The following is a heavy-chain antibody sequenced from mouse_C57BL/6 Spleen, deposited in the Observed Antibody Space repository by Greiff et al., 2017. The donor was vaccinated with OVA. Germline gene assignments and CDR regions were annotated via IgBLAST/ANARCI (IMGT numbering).Heavy chain of an antibody. Sequence: QVTLKESGPGILQSSQTLSLTCSFSGFSLSTSGMGVSWIRQPSGKGLEWLAHIYWDDDKRYNPSLKSRLTISKDTSRNQVFLKITSVDTADTATYYCARMEKAWFAYWGQGTLVTVSA. V-gene: IGHV8-12*01. CDR3: ARMEKAWFAY. CDR1: GFSLSTSGMG. J-gene: IGHJ3*01. CDR2: IYWDDDK.